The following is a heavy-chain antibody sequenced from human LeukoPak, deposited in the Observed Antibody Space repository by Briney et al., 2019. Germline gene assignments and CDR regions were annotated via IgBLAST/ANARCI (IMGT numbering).Heavy chain of an antibody. CDR1: GFTFSSYG. CDR2: ISYDGSNK. V-gene: IGHV3-30*18. D-gene: IGHD3-22*01. J-gene: IGHJ6*02. Sequence: GRSLRLSCAASGFTFSSYGMHRVRQAPGKGLEWVAVISYDGSNKYYADSVKGRFTISRDNSKNTLYLQMNSLRAEDTAVYYCAKGLVAYYYDSSGYYFRHYYGMDVWGQGTTVTVSS. CDR3: AKGLVAYYYDSSGYYFRHYYGMDV.